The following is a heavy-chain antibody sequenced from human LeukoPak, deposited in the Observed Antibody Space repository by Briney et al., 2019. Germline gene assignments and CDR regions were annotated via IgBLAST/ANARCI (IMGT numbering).Heavy chain of an antibody. V-gene: IGHV3-11*01. CDR1: GLTFSDYY. CDR3: ARTQQWLLLGFDP. J-gene: IGHJ5*02. D-gene: IGHD6-19*01. CDR2: ISSNGRTI. Sequence: GGSLRLSCAASGLTFSDYYMSWIRQAPGKGLEWISYISSNGRTIYYADSAKGRFTISRDNARKSVYLQMNSLRAEDTAIYYCARTQQWLLLGFDPWGQGTLVTVSS.